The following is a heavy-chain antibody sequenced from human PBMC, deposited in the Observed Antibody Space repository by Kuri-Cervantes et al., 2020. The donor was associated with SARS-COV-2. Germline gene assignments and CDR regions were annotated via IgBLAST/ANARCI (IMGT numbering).Heavy chain of an antibody. J-gene: IGHJ5*02. Sequence: GESLKISCAASGFTINSFWMHWVRQAPGKGLVWVSRINSDGSGTIYADSVKGRFTISRGNAKNTLYLQMNSLRADDTAVYYCAREARAPSSRDWFDPWGQGTLVTVSS. CDR1: GFTINSFW. V-gene: IGHV3-74*01. D-gene: IGHD2-15*01. CDR3: AREARAPSSRDWFDP. CDR2: INSDGSGT.